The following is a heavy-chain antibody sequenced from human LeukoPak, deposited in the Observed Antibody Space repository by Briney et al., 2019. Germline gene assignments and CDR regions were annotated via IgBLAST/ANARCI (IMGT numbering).Heavy chain of an antibody. CDR2: LYYSGST. CDR3: ARVWGPSGTRGYFDY. J-gene: IGHJ4*02. CDR1: GGSISSNSYN. V-gene: IGHV4-39*01. D-gene: IGHD3-16*01. Sequence: PSETLSLTCTVSGGSISSNSYNWGWIRQPPGKGLEWIGSLYYSGSTYYNPSLKSRVTISVDTSENQFSLKLSSVTAADTAGYSCARVWGPSGTRGYFDYWGQGTLVTVSS.